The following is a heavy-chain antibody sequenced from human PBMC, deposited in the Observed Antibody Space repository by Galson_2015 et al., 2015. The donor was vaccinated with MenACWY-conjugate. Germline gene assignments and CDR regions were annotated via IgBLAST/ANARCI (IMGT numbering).Heavy chain of an antibody. Sequence: SLRLSCAASGFTFSRYGMHWVRQAPGRGLEWVATIWFDGSKTYYTEYVKGRFTISRDNSKNTLYLEMNSLRAEDTAVYCCARINGDYAVDIWGQGTVVTVSS. V-gene: IGHV3-33*01. CDR3: ARINGDYAVDI. CDR2: IWFDGSKT. CDR1: GFTFSRYG. J-gene: IGHJ3*02. D-gene: IGHD2-21*02.